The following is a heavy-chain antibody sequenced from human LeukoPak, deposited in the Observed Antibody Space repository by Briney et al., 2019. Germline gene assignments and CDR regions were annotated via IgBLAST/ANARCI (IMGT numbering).Heavy chain of an antibody. CDR1: GGSFSGYY. V-gene: IGHV4-34*01. CDR2: INQSGST. J-gene: IGHJ4*02. D-gene: IGHD1-26*01. CDR3: ASPNYEWELLPFDY. Sequence: PSETLSLTCAVYGGSFSGYYLSWIRQPPGKGLEWIGEINQSGSTYYNPSLKSRVTISVDTSKNQFSLKLSSVTAADTAVYYCASPNYEWELLPFDYWAREPWSPSPQ.